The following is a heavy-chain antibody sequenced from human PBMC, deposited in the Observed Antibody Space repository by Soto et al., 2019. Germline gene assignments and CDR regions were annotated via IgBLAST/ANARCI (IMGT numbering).Heavy chain of an antibody. D-gene: IGHD4-17*01. Sequence: EVQLEESGGGLVRPGASLRLSCAASGFTFNYYTMIWVLQAPGPGLEWVSSISSDSDNIHYADSVKGRFTISRENAKNSVYLQINSLRDEDTAVYYCARHITTVTTERIDFWGQGTLVTGSS. CDR2: ISSDSDNI. V-gene: IGHV3-21*01. J-gene: IGHJ4*02. CDR1: GFTFNYYT. CDR3: ARHITTVTTERIDF.